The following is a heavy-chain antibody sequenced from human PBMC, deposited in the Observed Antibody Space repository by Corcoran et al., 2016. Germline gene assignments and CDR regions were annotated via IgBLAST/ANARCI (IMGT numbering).Heavy chain of an antibody. Sequence: QVQLVQSGAEVKKPGASVKVSCKASGYTFTSYGISWVRQAPGQGLEWMGWINPYNGNTNYAQKIQGKVTMTTDTSTSTAYMELRSLGSDDTAVYYCARSLDTSRSSKGLLGDYWGQRTLVTVSS. CDR3: ARSLDTSRSSKGLLGDY. CDR2: INPYNGNT. D-gene: IGHD5-18*01. CDR1: GYTFTSYG. J-gene: IGHJ4*02. V-gene: IGHV1-18*01.